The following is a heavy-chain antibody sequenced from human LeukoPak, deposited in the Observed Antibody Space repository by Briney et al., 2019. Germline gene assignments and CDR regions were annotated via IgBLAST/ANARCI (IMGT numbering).Heavy chain of an antibody. Sequence: PSETLSLTCAVYGGSFSGYYWSWIRQPPGKGLEWIGEIYHSGSTNYNPSLKSRVTISVDKSKNQFSLKLSSVTAADTAVYYCASDYGSGSFQPYYYYYGMDVWGQGTTVTVSS. J-gene: IGHJ6*02. CDR1: GGSFSGYY. CDR3: ASDYGSGSFQPYYYYYGMDV. V-gene: IGHV4-34*01. CDR2: IYHSGST. D-gene: IGHD3-10*01.